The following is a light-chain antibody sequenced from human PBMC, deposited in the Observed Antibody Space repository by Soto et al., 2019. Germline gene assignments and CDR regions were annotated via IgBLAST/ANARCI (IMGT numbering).Light chain of an antibody. CDR2: GSS. CDR1: QSVSSSY. CDR3: QQYGNSPRT. Sequence: ELVLTQSPGTLSLSPGERATLSCRASQSVSSSYLAWHQHKPGQAPRLLIYGSSSRATGPPDRVSGSGAGPDFTLTISRLEPEDFAVYYCQQYGNSPRTCGQGTKVEIK. J-gene: IGKJ2*02. V-gene: IGKV3-20*01.